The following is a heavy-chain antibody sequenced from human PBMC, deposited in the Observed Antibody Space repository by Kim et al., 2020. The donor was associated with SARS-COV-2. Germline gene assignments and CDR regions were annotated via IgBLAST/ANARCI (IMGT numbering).Heavy chain of an antibody. CDR3: AALDTVQVPGGI. V-gene: IGHV3-7*01. J-gene: IGHJ4*02. Sequence: YVDSVKGRFTMSRDNAKNSLYLQMSSVRAEDTGLYYCAALDTVQVPGGIWGQGTLVTVSS. D-gene: IGHD3-10*01.